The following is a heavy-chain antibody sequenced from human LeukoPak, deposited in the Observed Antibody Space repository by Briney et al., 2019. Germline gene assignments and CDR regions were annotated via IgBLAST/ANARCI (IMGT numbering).Heavy chain of an antibody. CDR2: IGGSGGTT. D-gene: IGHD6-19*01. CDR3: ARGSPLIAVAGYKDQGVLY. CDR1: GFTFNSYA. V-gene: IGHV3-23*01. J-gene: IGHJ4*02. Sequence: HPGGSLRLTCAASGFTFNSYAMSWVRQAPGKGLEWVSAIGGSGGTTYLADSVKGRFTISRDNSKNTLYLQMNSLRAEDTAVYYCARGSPLIAVAGYKDQGVLYWGQGTLVTVSS.